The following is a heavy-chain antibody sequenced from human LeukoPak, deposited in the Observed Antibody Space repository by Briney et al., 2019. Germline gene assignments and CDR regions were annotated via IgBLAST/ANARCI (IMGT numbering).Heavy chain of an antibody. CDR3: AKGRSSGAPHHWYFDL. D-gene: IGHD3-22*01. V-gene: IGHV3-23*01. Sequence: PGGSLRLSCAASGFTFSSYAMSWVRQAPGKGLEWVSAISGSGGTTYYADSVKGRFTISRDKSKSTLYLQMNSLRAEDTAVYYCAKGRSSGAPHHWYFDLWGRGTLVTVSS. CDR2: ISGSGGTT. CDR1: GFTFSSYA. J-gene: IGHJ2*01.